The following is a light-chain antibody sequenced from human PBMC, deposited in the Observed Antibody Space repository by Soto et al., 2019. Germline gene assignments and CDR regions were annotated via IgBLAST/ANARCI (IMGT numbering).Light chain of an antibody. CDR2: GAS. V-gene: IGKV3-20*01. CDR1: QSVSSSD. CDR3: QQYNKWLWT. J-gene: IGKJ1*01. Sequence: GLKQSPGTLSLYTGERAPLSCRASQSVSSSDLAWYQQKPGQAPRLLVSGASSRATGIPDRFSGSGSGTDFTLTIGRLEPEDFAVYYCQQYNKWLWTFGQGTK.